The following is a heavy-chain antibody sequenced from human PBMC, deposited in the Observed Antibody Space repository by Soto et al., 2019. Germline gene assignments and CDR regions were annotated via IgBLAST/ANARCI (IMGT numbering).Heavy chain of an antibody. D-gene: IGHD6-6*01. CDR3: ARSPLAARAPFDP. CDR2: IDPSDSYT. J-gene: IGHJ5*02. V-gene: IGHV5-10-1*01. CDR1: GYSFTSYW. Sequence: GESLKIYCKGSGYSFTSYWISWVRQMPGKGLEWMGRIDPSDSYTNYSPSFQGHVTISADKSISTAYLQWSSLKASDTAMYYCARSPLAARAPFDPCGQGNLVTVSS.